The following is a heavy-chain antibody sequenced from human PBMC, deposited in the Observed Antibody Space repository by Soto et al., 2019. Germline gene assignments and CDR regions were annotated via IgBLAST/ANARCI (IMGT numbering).Heavy chain of an antibody. CDR2: ISDSGDST. Sequence: PGGSLRLSCAASGFTFRSYGMIWVRQAPGKGLEWVSAISDSGDSTFYADSVKGRFTISRDNFKNTLYLQMNSLRAEDTAVYYCAKDPKRRYGYKVDAFDVWGQGTMVTVSS. D-gene: IGHD2-2*02. V-gene: IGHV3-23*01. CDR3: AKDPKRRYGYKVDAFDV. CDR1: GFTFRSYG. J-gene: IGHJ3*01.